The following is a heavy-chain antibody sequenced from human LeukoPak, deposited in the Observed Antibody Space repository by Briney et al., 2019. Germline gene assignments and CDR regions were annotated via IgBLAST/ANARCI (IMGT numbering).Heavy chain of an antibody. V-gene: IGHV1-46*01. CDR2: INPSGGST. Sequence: GASVKVSCKASGYTFTSYYMHWVRQPPGQGLEWMGIINPSGGSTSYAQKFQGRVTMTRDTSTSTVYMELSSLRSEDTAVYYCARARGVAAAENWIDPWGQGTLVTVSS. CDR3: ARARGVAAAENWIDP. CDR1: GYTFTSYY. J-gene: IGHJ5*02. D-gene: IGHD6-13*01.